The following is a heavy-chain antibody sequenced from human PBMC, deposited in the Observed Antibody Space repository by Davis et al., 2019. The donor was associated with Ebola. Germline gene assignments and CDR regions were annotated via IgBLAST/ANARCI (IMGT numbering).Heavy chain of an antibody. CDR3: ARAESGSYYFDY. D-gene: IGHD1-26*01. CDR1: GYTFTNYG. CDR2: INPHNGNT. Sequence: AASVKVSCKASGYTFTNYGITWVRQAPGQGLEWMGWINPHNGNTNYAQNVQGRVTMTRDTSTSTVYMELSSLRSEDTAVYYCARAESGSYYFDYWGQGTLVTVSS. V-gene: IGHV1-18*04. J-gene: IGHJ4*02.